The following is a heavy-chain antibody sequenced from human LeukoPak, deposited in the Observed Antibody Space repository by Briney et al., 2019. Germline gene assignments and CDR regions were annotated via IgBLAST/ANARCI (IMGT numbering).Heavy chain of an antibody. V-gene: IGHV3-21*01. J-gene: IGHJ5*01. Sequence: GGSLRLSCAASGFTFSSYSMNWVRQAPGKGLEWASSISSTSIYIYYADSVKGRFTISRDNAKNSLFLQMDSLRAEDTAVYYCATDSKVVGSDSWGQGTLVTVSS. D-gene: IGHD4-23*01. CDR2: ISSTSIYI. CDR3: ATDSKVVGSDS. CDR1: GFTFSSYS.